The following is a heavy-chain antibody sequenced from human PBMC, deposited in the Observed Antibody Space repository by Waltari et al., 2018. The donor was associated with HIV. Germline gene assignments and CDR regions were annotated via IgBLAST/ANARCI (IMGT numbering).Heavy chain of an antibody. CDR3: ARAAGNDYYYSHDN. CDR1: GGSVRSYY. Sequence: QVQLQESGPGLVKPSETLSLTCTVSGGSVRSYYWSWIRRPPGKGLEWIGYVENSGRPNYKSSHKSRVPISVDTSKNQCSLKLSSVTAADTAVYYCARAAGNDYYYSHDNWGQGTLVTVSS. CDR2: VENSGRP. D-gene: IGHD3-10*01. J-gene: IGHJ4*02. V-gene: IGHV4-59*02.